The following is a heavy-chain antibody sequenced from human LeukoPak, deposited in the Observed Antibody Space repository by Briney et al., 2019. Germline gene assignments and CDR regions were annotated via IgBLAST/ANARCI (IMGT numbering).Heavy chain of an antibody. J-gene: IGHJ4*02. Sequence: GGSLRLSCAASGFTFSSYAMHWVRQAPGKGLEWVAVISYDGSNKYYADSVKGRFTISRDNSKNTLYLKMNRLRAEDTAVYYCARATYYYDSSGGVDYWGKGTLVTVSS. CDR2: ISYDGSNK. CDR1: GFTFSSYA. D-gene: IGHD3-22*01. V-gene: IGHV3-30*01. CDR3: ARATYYYDSSGGVDY.